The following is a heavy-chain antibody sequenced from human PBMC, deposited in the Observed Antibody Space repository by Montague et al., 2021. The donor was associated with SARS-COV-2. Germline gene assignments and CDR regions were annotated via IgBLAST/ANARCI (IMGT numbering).Heavy chain of an antibody. J-gene: IGHJ3*02. D-gene: IGHD3-10*01. CDR3: AGDTFYYGSGSYYVDTFDM. CDR1: GGSITSNW. Sequence: SETLSLTCTVSGGSITSNWWSWIRQPPGKGLERVGYALYSGRSRSNPSLQSRAFISVDTSKNQVSLKLSSVTAADTAVYYCAGDTFYYGSGSYYVDTFDMWGQGTMVTVSS. CDR2: ALYSGRS. V-gene: IGHV4-59*01.